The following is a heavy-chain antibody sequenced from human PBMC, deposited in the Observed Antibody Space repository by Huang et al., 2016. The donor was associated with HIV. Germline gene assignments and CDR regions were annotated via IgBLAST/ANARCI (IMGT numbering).Heavy chain of an antibody. CDR3: VKGDIVGTANFFDY. CDR2: IIWNSANI. V-gene: IGHV3-9*01. Sequence: EVQLVESGGNLIQTGGSLRLACSYSGFRFDTSAMYWVRQAPGKGLELVSSIIWNSANIAYGDSVKGRFTISRDNARNSLYLQINSLRPDDTALYYCVKGDIVGTANFFDYWGQGTQVSVSS. J-gene: IGHJ4*02. CDR1: GFRFDTSA. D-gene: IGHD1-26*01.